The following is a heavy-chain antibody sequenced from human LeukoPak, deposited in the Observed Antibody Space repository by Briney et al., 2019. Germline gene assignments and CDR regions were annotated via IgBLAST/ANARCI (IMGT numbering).Heavy chain of an antibody. D-gene: IGHD5-18*01. J-gene: IGHJ4*02. CDR2: IYYSGST. CDR3: ARTAYGYSYGYNDY. Sequence: SETLSLTCTVSGGSITSNSYYWGWIRQPPGKGLEWIGYIYYSGSTNYNPSLKSRVTISVDTSKNQFSLKLSSVTAADTAVYYCARTAYGYSYGYNDYWGQGTLVTVSS. V-gene: IGHV4-61*05. CDR1: GGSITSNSYY.